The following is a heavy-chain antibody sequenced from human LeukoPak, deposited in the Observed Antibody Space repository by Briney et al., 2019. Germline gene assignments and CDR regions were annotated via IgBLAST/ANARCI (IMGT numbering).Heavy chain of an antibody. J-gene: IGHJ4*02. CDR2: IYYIGST. V-gene: IGHV4-59*01. Sequence: SETLSLTCTVSGDSISSYYWGWIRQPPGKGLEWIGYIYYIGSTYYNPSLKSRVTISIDASKNHFPLKLSSVTAADTAVYYCARCMTGTTYILDYWGQGTLVTVSS. CDR3: ARCMTGTTYILDY. D-gene: IGHD1-7*01. CDR1: GDSISSYY.